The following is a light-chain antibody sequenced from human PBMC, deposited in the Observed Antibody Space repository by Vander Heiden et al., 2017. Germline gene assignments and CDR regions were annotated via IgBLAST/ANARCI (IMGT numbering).Light chain of an antibody. CDR3: VSYAGRLYV. Sequence: QPALTQPASVSGSPGQSVTISCTGTSSDVGRFNLVSWYQQHPGKVPEVVIYEVTKRPSGVSNRFSGAKSDNTASLTISGLQAEDEADYYCVSYAGRLYVFGTGTTVTVL. CDR1: SSDVGRFNL. CDR2: EVT. J-gene: IGLJ1*01. V-gene: IGLV2-23*02.